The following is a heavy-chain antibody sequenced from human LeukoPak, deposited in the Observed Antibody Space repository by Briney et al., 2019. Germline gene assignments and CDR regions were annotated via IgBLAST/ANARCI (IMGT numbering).Heavy chain of an antibody. CDR1: GFIFSRYW. CDR3: GGLVPSIAAS. D-gene: IGHD6-6*01. CDR2: INSDGSST. J-gene: IGHJ5*02. V-gene: IGHV3-74*01. Sequence: PGGSLRLPCAASGFIFSRYWMHWVRHAPGRALVWVSRINSDGSSTSYADSVKGRFTISIDNAKNTLYLQMNSLRAEDTAVYYCGGLVPSIAASWGQGTLVTVCS.